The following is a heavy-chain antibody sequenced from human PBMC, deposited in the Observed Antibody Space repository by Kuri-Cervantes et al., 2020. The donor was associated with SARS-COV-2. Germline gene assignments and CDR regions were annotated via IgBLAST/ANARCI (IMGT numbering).Heavy chain of an antibody. V-gene: IGHV3-21*01. J-gene: IGHJ4*02. CDR3: ARVEGYSSSWYSDY. CDR1: GFTFSSYG. D-gene: IGHD6-13*01. CDR2: ISSSSSYI. Sequence: ESLKISCAASGFTFSSYGMHWVRQASGKGLEWVSSISSSSSYIYYADSVKGRFTISRDNAKNSLYLQMNSLRDEDTAVYYCARVEGYSSSWYSDYLGRGPL.